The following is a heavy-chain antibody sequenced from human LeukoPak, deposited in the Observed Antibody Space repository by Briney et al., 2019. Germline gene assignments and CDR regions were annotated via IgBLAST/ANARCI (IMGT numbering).Heavy chain of an antibody. CDR1: GFTFNNYW. CDR3: ARDNREQQLVPPTFDY. J-gene: IGHJ4*02. D-gene: IGHD6-13*01. V-gene: IGHV3-30-3*01. Sequence: PGGSLRLSCAASGFTFNNYWMSWVRQAPGKGLEWVAVISYDGSNKYYADSVKGRFTISRDNSKNTLYLQMNSLRAEDTAVYYCARDNREQQLVPPTFDYWGQGTLVTVSS. CDR2: ISYDGSNK.